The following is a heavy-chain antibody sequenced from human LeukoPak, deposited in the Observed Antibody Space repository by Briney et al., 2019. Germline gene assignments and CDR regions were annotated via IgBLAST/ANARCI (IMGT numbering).Heavy chain of an antibody. D-gene: IGHD6-19*01. CDR1: GYTFTTNG. CDR3: ARLRGGIYSSRDAFDI. CDR2: ISPDNGDT. J-gene: IGHJ3*02. Sequence: ASVKVSFTASGYTFTTNGISWVRQAPGQGLEGMAWISPDNGDTKYAQEFQGRLTVTTDTSTSTAYMELRSLRSDDTAVYYCARLRGGIYSSRDAFDIWGQGTMVTVSS. V-gene: IGHV1-18*04.